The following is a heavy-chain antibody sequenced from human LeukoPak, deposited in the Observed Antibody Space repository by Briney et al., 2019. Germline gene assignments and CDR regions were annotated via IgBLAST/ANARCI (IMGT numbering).Heavy chain of an antibody. Sequence: GESLKISCAASGFTFRNHGMHWVRQAPGRGLEWVSGISDSGGSTSYADSVKGRFTISRDNSRNTLYLQMNSLRVEDTAVYYCAKLVRPPYYFDYWGQGTLVTVSS. CDR1: GFTFRNHG. CDR3: AKLVRPPYYFDY. J-gene: IGHJ4*02. D-gene: IGHD6-13*01. CDR2: ISDSGGST. V-gene: IGHV3-23*01.